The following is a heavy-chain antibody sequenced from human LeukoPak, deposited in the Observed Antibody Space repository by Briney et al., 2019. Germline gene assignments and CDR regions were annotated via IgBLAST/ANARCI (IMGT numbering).Heavy chain of an antibody. D-gene: IGHD3-3*01. J-gene: IGHJ5*02. CDR1: GGSISSYY. CDR3: ARMSRITIFGVVHNWFDP. CDR2: IYYSGST. V-gene: IGHV4-59*01. Sequence: SETLSLTCTVSGGSISSYYWSWIRQPPGKGLEWIGYIYYSGSTNYNPSLKSRVTISVDTSKNQFSLKLSFVTAADTAVYYCARMSRITIFGVVHNWFDPWGQGTLVTVSS.